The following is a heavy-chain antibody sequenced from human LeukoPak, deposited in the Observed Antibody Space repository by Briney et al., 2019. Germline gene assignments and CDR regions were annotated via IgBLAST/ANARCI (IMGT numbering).Heavy chain of an antibody. CDR2: ISSSSSYI. CDR1: GFTFSSYS. V-gene: IGHV3-21*01. J-gene: IGHJ6*03. CDR3: AKAGGDYVGYYMDV. Sequence: GGSLRLSCAASGFTFSSYSMNWVRQAPGKGLEWVSSISSSSSYIYYADSVKGRFTISRDNSKNTLYLQMNSLRAEDTAVYYCAKAGGDYVGYYMDVWGKGTTVTISS. D-gene: IGHD4-17*01.